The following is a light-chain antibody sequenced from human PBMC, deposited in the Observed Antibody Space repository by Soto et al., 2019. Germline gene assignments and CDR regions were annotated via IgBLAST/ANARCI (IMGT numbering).Light chain of an antibody. Sequence: EIVLTQSPGTLSLSPGERATLSCRASQSVSSSYLAWYQQKPGQAPRLLIYGASSRATGIPDRFSGSGSGTDFPLTISRLEPEDFALYYCQQYGSSRTFGQGTKVEI. CDR1: QSVSSSY. V-gene: IGKV3-20*01. J-gene: IGKJ1*01. CDR2: GAS. CDR3: QQYGSSRT.